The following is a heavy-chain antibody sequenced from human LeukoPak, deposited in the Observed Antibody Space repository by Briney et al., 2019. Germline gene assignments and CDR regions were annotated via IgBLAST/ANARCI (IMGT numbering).Heavy chain of an antibody. V-gene: IGHV3-33*06. CDR2: IWFDGSHR. CDR1: GFSFSGSG. Sequence: GGSLRLSCAASGFSFSGSGMHWVRQAPGKGLEWVALIWFDGSHRYYADSEKGRLTISRDNSNNTLFLQMNSLRVEDTAVYYCAKAGDWGQGTLVAVSS. J-gene: IGHJ4*02. CDR3: AKAGD.